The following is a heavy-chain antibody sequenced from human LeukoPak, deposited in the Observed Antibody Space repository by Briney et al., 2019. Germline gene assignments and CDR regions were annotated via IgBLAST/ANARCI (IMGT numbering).Heavy chain of an antibody. Sequence: SETLSLTCTVSGGSISSSSYYWGWIRQPPGKGLEWIGSIYYSVSTYYNPSLKSRVTISVDTSKNQFSLKLSSVTAAETAVYYCARSTGLRFVDYWGQGTLVTVSS. CDR2: IYYSVST. V-gene: IGHV4-39*07. D-gene: IGHD3-10*01. CDR3: ARSTGLRFVDY. CDR1: GGSISSSSYY. J-gene: IGHJ4*02.